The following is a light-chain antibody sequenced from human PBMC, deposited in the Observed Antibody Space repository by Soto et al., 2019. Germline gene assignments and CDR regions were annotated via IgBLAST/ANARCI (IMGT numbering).Light chain of an antibody. J-gene: IGLJ3*02. Sequence: QSVLTQPPSASGTPGQRVTISCSGSSSNIGSNYVYWYQQLPGTAPKLLIYRNNQRPSGVPDRFSGSKSGTSASLAISGLRSEDEADYYCAPWDDSLSAPWVFGGGTKVTVL. CDR1: SSNIGSNY. V-gene: IGLV1-47*01. CDR3: APWDDSLSAPWV. CDR2: RNN.